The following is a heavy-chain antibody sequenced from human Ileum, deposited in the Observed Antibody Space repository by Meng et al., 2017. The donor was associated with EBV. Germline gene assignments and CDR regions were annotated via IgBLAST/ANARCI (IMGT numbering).Heavy chain of an antibody. CDR1: GFTCSGST. CDR2: IRSKAYSSAT. CDR3: IRNLGYCSGGSCA. Sequence: VRLGGSAGGLLPPGGSLKLSLAASGFTCSGSTMHWVRQASGKGLEWVGRIRSKAYSSATAYAASVKGRFTISRDDSKNTAYLQMNSLKTEDTAVYYCIRNLGYCSGGSCAWGQGTLVTVSS. J-gene: IGHJ5*02. D-gene: IGHD2-15*01. V-gene: IGHV3-73*02.